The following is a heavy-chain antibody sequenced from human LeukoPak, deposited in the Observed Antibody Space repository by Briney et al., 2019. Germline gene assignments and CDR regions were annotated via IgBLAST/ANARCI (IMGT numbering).Heavy chain of an antibody. V-gene: IGHV4-61*08. D-gene: IGHD6-13*01. CDR3: ARTGYRAAAGTLNWFDP. CDR2: IYYSGST. CDR1: GGSISSGGYY. J-gene: IGHJ5*02. Sequence: SETLSLTCTVSGGSISSGGYYWSWIRQHPGKGLEWIGYIYYSGSTNYNPSLKSRVTISVDTSKNQFSLKLSSVTAADTAVYYCARTGYRAAAGTLNWFDPWGQGTLVTVSS.